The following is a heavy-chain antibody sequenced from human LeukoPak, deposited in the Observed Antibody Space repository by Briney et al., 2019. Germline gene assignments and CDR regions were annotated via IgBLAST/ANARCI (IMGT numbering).Heavy chain of an antibody. CDR3: AKGHAQASFHCSGGSRYPSPFDP. D-gene: IGHD2-15*01. CDR2: ISGSGGST. Sequence: GGSLRLSCAASGFTFSSYAMSWVRQAPGKGLEWVSAISGSGGSTYYADSVKGRFTISRDNSKNTLYLQMNSLRAEDTAVYYCAKGHAQASFHCSGGSRYPSPFDPWGQGTLVTVSS. CDR1: GFTFSSYA. V-gene: IGHV3-23*01. J-gene: IGHJ5*02.